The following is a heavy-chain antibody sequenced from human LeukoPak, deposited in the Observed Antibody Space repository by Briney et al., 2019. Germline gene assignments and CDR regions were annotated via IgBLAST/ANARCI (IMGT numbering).Heavy chain of an antibody. J-gene: IGHJ5*02. CDR2: MNPNSGNT. V-gene: IGHV1-8*01. Sequence: GASVKVSCKASGYTFSSYDINWVRQATGQGLEWMGWMNPNSGNTGYAQKFQGRVTMTRNTSISTAHMELSSLRSADTAVYYCARGVHDYVLWFDPWGQGTLVTVSS. D-gene: IGHD3-16*01. CDR3: ARGVHDYVLWFDP. CDR1: GYTFSSYD.